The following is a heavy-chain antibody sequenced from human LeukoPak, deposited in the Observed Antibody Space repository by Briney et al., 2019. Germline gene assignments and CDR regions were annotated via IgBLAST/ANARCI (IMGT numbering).Heavy chain of an antibody. CDR3: AKDARRTSGWYFFDY. CDR2: ISDSGSIT. CDR1: GFTFSSYS. Sequence: GGSLRLSCAASGFTFSSYSMNWVRQAPGKGLEWVSVISDSGSITYYADSVKGRFTISRDNSKNTLFLQMNRLRAEDTAVYYCAKDARRTSGWYFFDYWGQGTLVTVSS. J-gene: IGHJ4*02. D-gene: IGHD6-19*01. V-gene: IGHV3-23*01.